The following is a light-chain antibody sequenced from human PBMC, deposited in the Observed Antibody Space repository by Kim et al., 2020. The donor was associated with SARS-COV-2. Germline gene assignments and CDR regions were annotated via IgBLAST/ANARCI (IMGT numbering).Light chain of an antibody. Sequence: LRQSATLSCRASQRVSSSSLAWYLHRPGQAPRLSTYGAFSRATGIPDRFSGSGSETDLTLTISRLEPEDFAVYHCKLYGSSPPITFVPGTRLEIK. CDR2: GAF. CDR1: QRVSSSS. J-gene: IGKJ5*01. V-gene: IGKV3-20*01. CDR3: KLYGSSPPIT.